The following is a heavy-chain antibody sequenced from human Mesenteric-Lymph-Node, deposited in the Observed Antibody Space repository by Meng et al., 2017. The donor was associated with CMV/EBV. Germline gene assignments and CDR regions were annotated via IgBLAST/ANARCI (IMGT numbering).Heavy chain of an antibody. CDR2: IYYSGST. J-gene: IGHJ4*02. CDR3: ARAYSGIAVAGMNY. CDR1: GGSVNNNNYY. V-gene: IGHV4-61*01. Sequence: SETLSLTCTVSGGSVNNNNYYWSWIRQPPGKALEWIGYIYYSGSTNYNPSLKSRVTISVDTSKNQFSLKLSSVTAADTAVYYCARAYSGIAVAGMNYWGQGTLVTVSS. D-gene: IGHD6-19*01.